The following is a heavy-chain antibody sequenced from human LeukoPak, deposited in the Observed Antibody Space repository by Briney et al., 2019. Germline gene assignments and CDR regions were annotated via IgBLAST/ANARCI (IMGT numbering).Heavy chain of an antibody. J-gene: IGHJ4*02. CDR3: ARDGIAARTDPFDY. D-gene: IGHD6-6*01. CDR2: IIPIFGTA. V-gene: IGHV1-69*05. CDR1: GGTFSSYA. Sequence: SVKVSCKASGGTFSSYAISWVRQAPGQGLEWMGRIIPIFGTANYAQKFQGRVTITTDESTSTAHMEMSSLRSEDTAVYYCARDGIAARTDPFDYWGQGTLVTVSS.